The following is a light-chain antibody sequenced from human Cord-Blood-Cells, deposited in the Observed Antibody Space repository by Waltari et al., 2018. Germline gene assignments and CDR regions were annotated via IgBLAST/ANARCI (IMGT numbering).Light chain of an antibody. CDR3: QQYNNWPWT. V-gene: IGKV3-15*01. CDR2: GAS. CDR1: QSVSSN. J-gene: IGKJ1*01. Sequence: EIVMTQSPATLSVSPGERATLSCRASQSVSSNLAWDQQKPGQAPRLLIYGASTRATGIPARSRGSGSGTEFTLTITSLQSEDFAVYYCQQYNNWPWTFGQGTKVEIK.